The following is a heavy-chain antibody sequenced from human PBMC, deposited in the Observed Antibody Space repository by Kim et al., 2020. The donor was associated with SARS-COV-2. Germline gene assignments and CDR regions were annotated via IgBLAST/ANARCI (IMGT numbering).Heavy chain of an antibody. CDR3: ARGAYGSGSYSWFDP. D-gene: IGHD3-10*01. Sequence: SETLSLTCTVSGGSISSGGYYWSWIRQPAGKGLEWIGRIYTSGSTNYNPSLKSRVTISVDTSKNQFSLKLSSMTAADTAMYYCARGAYGSGSYSWFDPWGQGTLVTVSS. CDR2: IYTSGST. V-gene: IGHV4-61*02. J-gene: IGHJ5*02. CDR1: GGSISSGGYY.